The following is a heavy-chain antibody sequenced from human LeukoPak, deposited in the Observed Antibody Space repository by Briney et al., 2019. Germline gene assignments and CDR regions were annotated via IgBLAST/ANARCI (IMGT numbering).Heavy chain of an antibody. CDR1: GFTFSSYS. Sequence: GGSLRLSCAASGFTFSSYSMNWVRQAPGKGLEWVSSISSSSSYIYYADSVKGRFTISRDNAKNSPYLQMNSLRAEDTAVYYCARAPAHCSSTSCYPNDAFDIWGQGTMVTVSS. CDR2: ISSSSSYI. D-gene: IGHD2-2*01. J-gene: IGHJ3*02. CDR3: ARAPAHCSSTSCYPNDAFDI. V-gene: IGHV3-21*01.